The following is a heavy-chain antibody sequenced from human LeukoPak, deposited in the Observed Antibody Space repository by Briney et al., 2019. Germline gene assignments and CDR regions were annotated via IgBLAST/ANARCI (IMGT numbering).Heavy chain of an antibody. CDR3: ARREMATQTPFEG. J-gene: IGHJ4*02. CDR2: IYPGDSDT. Sequence: GESLKISCKGSGYSFAIYWIGWVRQMPGKGLEWMGIIYPGDSDTRYSPSFTGQVTISADKSIGIAYLQWSSLKATDTAMYYCARREMATQTPFEGWGQGALVTVSS. CDR1: GYSFAIYW. V-gene: IGHV5-51*01. D-gene: IGHD5-24*01.